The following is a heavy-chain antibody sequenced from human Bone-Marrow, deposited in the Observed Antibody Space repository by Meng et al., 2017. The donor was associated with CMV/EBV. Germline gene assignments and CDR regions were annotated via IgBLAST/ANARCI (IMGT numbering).Heavy chain of an antibody. Sequence: GSLRLSCAASGFTFSSYAMSWVRQAPGKGLEWVSAISGSGGSTYYADSVKGRFTISRDNSKNTLYLQMNSLRAEDTAVYYCAKRRDYYDSSGYSYWGQGTLVTVSS. J-gene: IGHJ4*02. V-gene: IGHV3-23*01. CDR1: GFTFSSYA. CDR3: AKRRDYYDSSGYSY. D-gene: IGHD3-22*01. CDR2: ISGSGGST.